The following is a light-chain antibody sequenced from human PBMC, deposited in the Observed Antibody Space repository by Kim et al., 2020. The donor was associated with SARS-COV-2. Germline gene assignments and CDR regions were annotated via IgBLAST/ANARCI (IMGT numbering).Light chain of an antibody. V-gene: IGKV1-16*02. Sequence: AAIGDRVTITCRASQDITNDLAWFQQKPGKAPKSLMYAASILQSGVPSKFSGSRSGTNFTLTINSLQPGDFATYYCQQYTSYSLTFGGGTKVDIK. CDR3: QQYTSYSLT. CDR1: QDITND. J-gene: IGKJ4*01. CDR2: AAS.